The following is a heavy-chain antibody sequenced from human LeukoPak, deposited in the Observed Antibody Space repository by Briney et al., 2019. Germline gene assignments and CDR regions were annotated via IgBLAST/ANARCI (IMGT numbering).Heavy chain of an antibody. CDR1: GFTFRYYA. V-gene: IGHV3-23*01. J-gene: IGHJ4*02. CDR3: ARGSYWGGDY. Sequence: PGGSLRLSCAASGFTFRYYAISWVRQAPGKGLEWVSAISAGGGDTYYADSVKGRFTISRDNAKNSLYLQMNSLRVDDTAVYYCARGSYWGGDYWGKGTLVTVSS. D-gene: IGHD7-27*01. CDR2: ISAGGGDT.